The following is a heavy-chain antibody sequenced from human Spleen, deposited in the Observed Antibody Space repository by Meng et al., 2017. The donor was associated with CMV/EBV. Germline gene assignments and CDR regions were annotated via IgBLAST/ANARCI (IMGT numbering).Heavy chain of an antibody. Sequence: GSLRLSCTVSGGSISGYHWSWIRQPPGKGLEWIGYIYYSGSTNYNPSLNSRFTISIDTSKGQFSLKVFSVTAADTAVYYCARTSSWYASDFWGQGALVTVSS. V-gene: IGHV4-59*01. CDR2: IYYSGST. D-gene: IGHD6-13*01. CDR3: ARTSSWYASDF. CDR1: GGSISGYH. J-gene: IGHJ4*02.